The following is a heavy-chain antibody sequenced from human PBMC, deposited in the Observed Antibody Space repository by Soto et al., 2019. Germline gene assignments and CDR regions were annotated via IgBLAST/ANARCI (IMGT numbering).Heavy chain of an antibody. CDR3: ATELLCEQSGDI. CDR1: GFTFSNAW. J-gene: IGHJ4*02. Sequence: GGSLRLSCAASGFTFSNAWMRWVRQAPGKGLKWVGRIKSKTDGGTTDYAAPVKDSFTISRDDCKHMLYLQMGSLQTEDTAVYYCATELLCEQSGDIWRQGTPVTVSS. V-gene: IGHV3-15*05. CDR2: IKSKTDGGTT.